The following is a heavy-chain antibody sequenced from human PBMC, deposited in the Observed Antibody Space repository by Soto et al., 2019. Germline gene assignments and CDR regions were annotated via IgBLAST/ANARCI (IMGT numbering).Heavy chain of an antibody. CDR2: IIPIFRTP. CDR1: GVTFSSFA. CDR3: ARSTGSGFRPGMHIFNGCDP. J-gene: IGHJ5*02. V-gene: IGHV1-69*01. Sequence: QVQLVQSGAEVKPPGSSVKVSCQASGVTFSSFAISWVRQAPGQGLEWMGGIIPIFRTPNYAQNFHGRVTITADESTSAVYMELSRLRSEDTAVSYCARSTGSGFRPGMHIFNGCDPWGQGTLVTVSS. D-gene: IGHD5-12*01.